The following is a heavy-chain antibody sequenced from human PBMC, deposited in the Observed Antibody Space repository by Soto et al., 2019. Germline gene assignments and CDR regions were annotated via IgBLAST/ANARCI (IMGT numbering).Heavy chain of an antibody. CDR2: IDPSDSYS. CDR1: GYNFTTFW. V-gene: IGHV5-10-1*01. D-gene: IGHD3-3*02. Sequence: PGESLKNSCKASGYNFTTFWISWMRQVPGKGLEWMGRIDPSDSYSNYSPSFQGHITISADKSINTAYLHFSNLKASDTAVYYCARHFPLPTDLQFYYYYYYGVDVWGHGTAVTVSS. CDR3: ARHFPLPTDLQFYYYYYYGVDV. J-gene: IGHJ6*02.